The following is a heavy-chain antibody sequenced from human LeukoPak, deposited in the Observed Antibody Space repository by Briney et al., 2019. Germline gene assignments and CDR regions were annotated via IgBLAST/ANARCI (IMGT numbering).Heavy chain of an antibody. CDR1: GGSIGCYY. Sequence: SETLSLTCTVSGGSIGCYYWSWIRQPPGKGLEWIGYIYYSGSTNYNPSLKSRVTISVDTSKNQFSLKLTSVTAADTAVYYCARVGYCVGECPDYWGQGTLVTVSS. CDR2: IYYSGST. V-gene: IGHV4-59*01. J-gene: IGHJ4*02. D-gene: IGHD2-21*01. CDR3: ARVGYCVGECPDY.